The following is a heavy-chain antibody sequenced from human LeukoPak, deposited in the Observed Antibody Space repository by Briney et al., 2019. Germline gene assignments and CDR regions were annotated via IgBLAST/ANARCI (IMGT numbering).Heavy chain of an antibody. Sequence: PGGSLRLSCAASGFTFSSYALHWVRQAPGKGLEYVSAISSNGGRTYYANSVNGRFTISRDNSKNTLYLQMGSLRAEDMAVYYCARGRYCSSTSCRNPFDYWGQGTLVTVSS. CDR3: ARGRYCSSTSCRNPFDY. V-gene: IGHV3-64*01. CDR2: ISSNGGRT. CDR1: GFTFSSYA. D-gene: IGHD2-2*01. J-gene: IGHJ4*02.